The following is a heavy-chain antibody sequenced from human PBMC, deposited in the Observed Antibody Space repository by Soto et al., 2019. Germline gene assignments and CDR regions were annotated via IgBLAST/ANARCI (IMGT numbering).Heavy chain of an antibody. CDR3: TKAFIAVAVPDY. V-gene: IGHV3-23*01. J-gene: IGHJ4*02. D-gene: IGHD6-19*01. CDR2: ITGNGLNS. Sequence: GGSLRLSCAASGFTFHSHAMSWVRLAPGKGLEWIPSITGNGLNSYYANSVKGRFTISRDNSKNTVYLQMNGLGAEDTAVYYCTKAFIAVAVPDYWGQGTL. CDR1: GFTFHSHA.